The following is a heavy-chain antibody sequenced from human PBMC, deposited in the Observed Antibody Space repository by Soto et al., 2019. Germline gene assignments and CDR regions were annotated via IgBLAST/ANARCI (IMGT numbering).Heavy chain of an antibody. D-gene: IGHD3-16*01. CDR1: GYIFVNYG. CDR2: TSPYIGNT. J-gene: IGHJ6*02. CDR3: AMVDNYVTPTPQDV. V-gene: IGHV1-18*01. Sequence: QVQLVQSGDEVRKPGSSVKVSCKASGYIFVNYGFAWVRQAPGQGLGWRGWTSPYIGNTDYPSKVQGRLTMTTDTSTSTAYMDLGSLTSDDTAVYYCAMVDNYVTPTPQDVWGQGTTVTVSS.